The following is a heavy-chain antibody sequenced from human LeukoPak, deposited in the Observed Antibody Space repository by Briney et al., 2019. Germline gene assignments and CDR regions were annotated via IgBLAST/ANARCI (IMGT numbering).Heavy chain of an antibody. Sequence: GGSLRLSCAASGFTFSSYTMTWVRQAPGKGLEWVSYISSSSSTIYYADSVKGRFTISRDNAKNSLYLQMNSLRDEDTAVYYCARGQYYGIDYWGQGTLVTVSS. CDR1: GFTFSSYT. CDR2: ISSSSSTI. V-gene: IGHV3-48*02. J-gene: IGHJ4*02. D-gene: IGHD2/OR15-2a*01. CDR3: ARGQYYGIDY.